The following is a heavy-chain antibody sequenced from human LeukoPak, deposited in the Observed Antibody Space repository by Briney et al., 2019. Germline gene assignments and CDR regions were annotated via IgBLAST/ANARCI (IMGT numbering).Heavy chain of an antibody. CDR2: IYYSGST. Sequence: PSQTLSLTCTVSGGSISSGGYYWSWIRQHPGKGLEWIGYIYYSGSTYYNPSLKSRVTISADTSKNQFSLNLSSVTAADTAVYYCARTGWELLLGAASSYYGMDVWGQGTTVTVSS. D-gene: IGHD1-26*01. J-gene: IGHJ6*02. CDR3: ARTGWELLLGAASSYYGMDV. CDR1: GGSISSGGYY. V-gene: IGHV4-30-4*08.